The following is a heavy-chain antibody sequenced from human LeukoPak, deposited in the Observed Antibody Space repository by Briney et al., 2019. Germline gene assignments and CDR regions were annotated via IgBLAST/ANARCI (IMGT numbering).Heavy chain of an antibody. J-gene: IGHJ4*02. V-gene: IGHV3-23*01. D-gene: IGHD3-22*01. CDR3: ARGSNYYDSSYFDY. CDR1: GFTFSSYA. CDR2: ISGSGGST. Sequence: GGSLRLSCAASGFTFSSYAMSWVRQAPGKGLEWVSAISGSGGSTYYADSVKGRFTISRDNSKNTLYLQMYSLRAEDTAVYYCARGSNYYDSSYFDYWGQGTLVTVSS.